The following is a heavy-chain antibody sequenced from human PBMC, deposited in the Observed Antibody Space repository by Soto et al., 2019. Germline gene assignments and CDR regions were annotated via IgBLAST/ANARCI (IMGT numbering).Heavy chain of an antibody. V-gene: IGHV3-30*03. CDR2: ISDDGSNT. D-gene: IGHD2-15*01. CDR1: GVSFNSYD. CDR3: ARISPYCSGGDCHA. J-gene: IGHJ5*02. Sequence: LRLSCAASGVSFNSYDMHWVRQAPGKGPEWVAIISDDGSNTYYSDSVRGRFTISRDNSKDTLYLQMHRRRSEDTAISYCARISPYCSGGDCHAWGQGTQVTVSS.